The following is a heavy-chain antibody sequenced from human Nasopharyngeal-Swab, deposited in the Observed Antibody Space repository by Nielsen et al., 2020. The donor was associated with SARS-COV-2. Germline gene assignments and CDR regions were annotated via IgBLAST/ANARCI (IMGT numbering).Heavy chain of an antibody. CDR2: INHSGST. Sequence: WIRQPPGKGLEWIGEINHSGSTNYNPSLKSRVTISVDTSKNQFSQKLSSVTAAGAAVYYCARGTLQDYWGQGTLVTVSS. CDR3: ARGTLQDY. D-gene: IGHD1-1*01. J-gene: IGHJ4*02. V-gene: IGHV4-34*01.